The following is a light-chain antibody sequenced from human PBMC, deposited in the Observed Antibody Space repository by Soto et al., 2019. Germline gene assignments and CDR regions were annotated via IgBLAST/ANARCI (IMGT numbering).Light chain of an antibody. CDR3: QQRGNRPPWT. CDR2: DAS. CDR1: QTISNY. Sequence: EIVLTQSPGTLSLSPGERATLSCRASQTISNYLAWYQQKPGQAPRLLIYDASNRATGIPARFRGSGSGTDFTLTISSLEPEDFAVYYCQQRGNRPPWTFGQGTKVDIK. J-gene: IGKJ1*01. V-gene: IGKV3-11*01.